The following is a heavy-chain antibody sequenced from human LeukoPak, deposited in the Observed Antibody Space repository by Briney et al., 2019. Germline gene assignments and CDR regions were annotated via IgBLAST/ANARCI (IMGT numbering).Heavy chain of an antibody. D-gene: IGHD3-22*01. J-gene: IGHJ3*02. Sequence: SETLSLTCAVSGGSISSGGYSWSWIRPPPGKGLEGIGYMYHSGTTHYNPSLKSRVTISVDRSKNQFSLKLSSVTAADTAVYYCVRGYYYDSSGYWVRAFDIWGQGTMVTVSS. CDR2: MYHSGTT. CDR3: VRGYYYDSSGYWVRAFDI. V-gene: IGHV4-30-2*01. CDR1: GGSISSGGYS.